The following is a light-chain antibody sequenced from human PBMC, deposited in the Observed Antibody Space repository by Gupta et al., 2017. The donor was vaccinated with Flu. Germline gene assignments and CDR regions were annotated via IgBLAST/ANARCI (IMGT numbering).Light chain of an antibody. CDR3: HQYSTSPLT. V-gene: IGKV4-1*01. CDR1: QSVFYTSNNRNS. J-gene: IGKJ4*01. Sequence: SLGETATLTCKSSQSVFYTSNNRNSLACYQQKPGQPPKLLLYWASSRAYRVPGRFSGSLSGTDFTLAFSSLQAGDVAVYYCHQYSTSPLTFGGGTKVEIK. CDR2: WAS.